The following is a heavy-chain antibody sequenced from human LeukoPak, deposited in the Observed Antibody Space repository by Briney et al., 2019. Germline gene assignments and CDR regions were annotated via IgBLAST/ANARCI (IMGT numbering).Heavy chain of an antibody. CDR3: ARDDYGDWFDP. Sequence: SGGSLRLSCAASGFTFSSYEMNWVRQAPGKGLEWVSYISSSGSTIYYADSVKGRFTISRDNAKNSLYLQMNSLRAEDTAVYYCARDDYGDWFDPWGQGTLVTVSS. CDR2: ISSSGSTI. CDR1: GFTFSSYE. J-gene: IGHJ5*02. D-gene: IGHD4-17*01. V-gene: IGHV3-48*03.